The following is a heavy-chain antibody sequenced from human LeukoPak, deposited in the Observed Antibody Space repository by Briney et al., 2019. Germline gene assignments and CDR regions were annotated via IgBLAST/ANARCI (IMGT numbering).Heavy chain of an antibody. Sequence: SETLSLTCAASGGSISSGGYSWSWIRQPPGKGLEWIGSIYYSGSTYYNPSLKSRVTISVDTSKNQFSLKLSSVTAADTAVYYCARDRIYDFWSGYYVDYWGQGTLVTVSS. CDR1: GGSISSGGYS. V-gene: IGHV4-30-2*03. D-gene: IGHD3-3*01. CDR2: IYYSGST. J-gene: IGHJ4*02. CDR3: ARDRIYDFWSGYYVDY.